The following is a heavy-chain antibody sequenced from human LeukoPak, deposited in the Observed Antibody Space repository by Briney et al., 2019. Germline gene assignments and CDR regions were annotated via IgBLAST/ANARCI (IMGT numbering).Heavy chain of an antibody. J-gene: IGHJ6*03. Sequence: PSETLSPTCTVSGGAIINYYWSWIRQPAGTGLEWVGRIYVTGSTIYNPSLQSRLSMSVDTSKNQFSLRLTSVTAADTAVYYCARLKYKDSTGYSPGYYMDVWGKGITVTVSS. V-gene: IGHV4-4*07. CDR3: ARLKYKDSTGYSPGYYMDV. D-gene: IGHD3-22*01. CDR1: GGAIINYY. CDR2: IYVTGST.